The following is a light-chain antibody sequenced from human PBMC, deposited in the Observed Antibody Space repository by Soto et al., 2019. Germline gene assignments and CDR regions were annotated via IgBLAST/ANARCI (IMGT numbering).Light chain of an antibody. CDR3: LQDYNFPRT. CDR1: QNINTW. Sequence: DIQMTQSPSTLSASVGDRVTITCRASQNINTWLAWYQQKPGKAPNLLIYDASSLQSGVPSRFSGSVSGTDFTLTISSLQPEDFATYYCLQDYNFPRTFGQGTKVDIK. V-gene: IGKV1-5*01. J-gene: IGKJ1*01. CDR2: DAS.